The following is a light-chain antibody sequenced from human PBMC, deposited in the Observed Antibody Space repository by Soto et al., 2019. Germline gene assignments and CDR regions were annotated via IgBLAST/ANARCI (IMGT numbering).Light chain of an antibody. J-gene: IGLJ1*01. CDR2: DVT. Sequence: QSVLTQPRSVSGSPGQSVTIPCTGTSTDIGDYNYVSWYQQHPGKAPKLMIYDVTKRPSGVPDRFSGSKSGNTASLTISGIQPEDEADYYCCSYAGSPYVFGIGTKVTVL. CDR3: CSYAGSPYV. V-gene: IGLV2-11*01. CDR1: STDIGDYNY.